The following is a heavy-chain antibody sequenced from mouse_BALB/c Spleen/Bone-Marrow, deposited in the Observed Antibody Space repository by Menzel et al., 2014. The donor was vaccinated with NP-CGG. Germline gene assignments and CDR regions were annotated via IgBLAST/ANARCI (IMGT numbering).Heavy chain of an antibody. V-gene: IGHV1S56*01. CDR2: IYPGDGST. Sequence: VQLQQSGPELAKPGALVTISCKASGFTFRSYDINWVKRRPGQGLEWIGWIYPGDGSTKYNEKFKGKATLTADKSSSTAYMQLSSLTSDNSAIYFCARSGYSSGCGFAYWGQGTLVTVSA. CDR3: ARSGYSSGCGFAY. D-gene: IGHD3-1*01. J-gene: IGHJ3*01. CDR1: GFTFRSYD.